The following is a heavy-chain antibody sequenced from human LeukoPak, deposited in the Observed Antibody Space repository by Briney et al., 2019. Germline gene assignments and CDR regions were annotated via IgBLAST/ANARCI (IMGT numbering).Heavy chain of an antibody. CDR3: ARDYYDVLTGSNWFDP. V-gene: IGHV3-11*01. J-gene: IGHJ5*02. CDR1: GFTFSDYY. Sequence: GGSLRLSCAASGFTFSDYYMSWIRQASGKGLEWVSYISSSGSTIYYADSVRGRFTISRDNAKNSLYLQMNSLRAEDTAVYDCARDYYDVLTGSNWFDPWGQGTLVTVSS. D-gene: IGHD3-9*01. CDR2: ISSSGSTI.